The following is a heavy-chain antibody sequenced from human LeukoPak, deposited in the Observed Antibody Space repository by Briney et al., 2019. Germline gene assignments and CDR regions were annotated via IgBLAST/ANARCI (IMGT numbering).Heavy chain of an antibody. D-gene: IGHD1-26*01. CDR3: ARNGDQYSGSCNILFDP. CDR1: GGSISSGSYY. V-gene: IGHV4-61*02. Sequence: SQTLSLTCTVSGGSISSGSYYWSWIRQPAGKGLQWIGRIYTSRSPHYHPSLKSRVTISVDTSQNQFSLKLRSGTAADTPLDYCARNGDQYSGSCNILFDPGGQGTLVTVSS. CDR2: IYTSRSP. J-gene: IGHJ5*02.